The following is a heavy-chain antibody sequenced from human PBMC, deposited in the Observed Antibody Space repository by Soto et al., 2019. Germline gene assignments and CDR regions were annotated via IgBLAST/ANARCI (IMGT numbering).Heavy chain of an antibody. J-gene: IGHJ6*02. V-gene: IGHV1-2*04. Sequence: QVQLVQSGAEVKKPGASVKVSCKASGYTFTGYYMHWVRQAPGQGLEWMGWINPNSGGTNYAQKFQGWVTMTRDTPISTAYMDLSRLRSDDTAVYYFASDSGSYGSMDAWGQGTTVTVSS. CDR1: GYTFTGYY. CDR2: INPNSGGT. D-gene: IGHD1-26*01. CDR3: ASDSGSYGSMDA.